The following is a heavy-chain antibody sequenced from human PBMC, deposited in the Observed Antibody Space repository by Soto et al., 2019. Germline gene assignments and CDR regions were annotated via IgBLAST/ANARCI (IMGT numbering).Heavy chain of an antibody. CDR2: IYYSGST. J-gene: IGHJ4*02. Sequence: QVQLQESGPGLVKPSETLSLTCTVSGGSISSYYWSWIRQPPGKGLERIGYIYYSGSTNYNPSLKSRVTISVDTSKNQFSLKLSSVTAADTAVYYCASPRYSSSWYEIDYWGQGTLVTVSS. CDR3: ASPRYSSSWYEIDY. V-gene: IGHV4-59*01. D-gene: IGHD6-13*01. CDR1: GGSISSYY.